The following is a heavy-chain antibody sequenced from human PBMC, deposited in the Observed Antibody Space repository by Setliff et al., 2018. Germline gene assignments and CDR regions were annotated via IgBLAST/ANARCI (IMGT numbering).Heavy chain of an antibody. CDR2: IFHSGST. CDR1: GSSITSSNW. J-gene: IGHJ4*02. Sequence: SETLSLTCAVSGSSITSSNWWSWVRQPPGKGLEWIGQIFHSGSTHYNPSLKSRLTISVDQSKNQFSLKLKSVTTTDTAVYYCAGLFRDGWNYFDSWGQGTLVTVSS. D-gene: IGHD2-21*01. CDR3: AGLFRDGWNYFDS. V-gene: IGHV4-4*02.